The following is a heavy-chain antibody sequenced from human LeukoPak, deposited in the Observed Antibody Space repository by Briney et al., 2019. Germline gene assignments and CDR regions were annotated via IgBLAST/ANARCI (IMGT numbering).Heavy chain of an antibody. Sequence: GGSLRLSCAASGFTFSSYGMHWVRQAPGKGLEWVAFIRYDGSNKYYADSVKGRFTISRDNSKNTLYLQMNSLRAEDTAVYYCAKVMVDFWSGYRDYWGQGTLVTVSS. J-gene: IGHJ4*02. D-gene: IGHD3-3*01. CDR1: GFTFSSYG. V-gene: IGHV3-30*02. CDR2: IRYDGSNK. CDR3: AKVMVDFWSGYRDY.